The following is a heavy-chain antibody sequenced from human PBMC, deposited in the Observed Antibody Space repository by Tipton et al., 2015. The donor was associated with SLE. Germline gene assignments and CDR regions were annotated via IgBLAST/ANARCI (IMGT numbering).Heavy chain of an antibody. J-gene: IGHJ2*01. V-gene: IGHV4-59*01. CDR2: IFHSGST. CDR1: GGSISSYY. Sequence: TLSLTCTVSGGSISSYYWSWIRQPPGKALEWIGYIFHSGSTNHNPSLKSRVTISVDTSKNQFSLKLNSVTAADTAVYFCARERVHPHWYFDVWGRGTLVTVSS. CDR3: ARERVHPHWYFDV.